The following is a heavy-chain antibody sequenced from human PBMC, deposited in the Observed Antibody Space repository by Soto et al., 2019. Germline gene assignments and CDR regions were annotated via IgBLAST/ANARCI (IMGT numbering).Heavy chain of an antibody. CDR1: GYSFTNND. CDR2: MNPGSGDT. V-gene: IGHV1-8*01. J-gene: IGHJ5*02. CDR3: ARMETFGSLNWFDP. D-gene: IGHD3-16*01. Sequence: WASVKVSCKASGYSFTNNDVSWVRQATGQGLEWMGWMNPGSGDTGYAQKFQGRVTVTRDISIATAYMELSSLRSDDTAIYYCARMETFGSLNWFDPWGQGTLVTVSS.